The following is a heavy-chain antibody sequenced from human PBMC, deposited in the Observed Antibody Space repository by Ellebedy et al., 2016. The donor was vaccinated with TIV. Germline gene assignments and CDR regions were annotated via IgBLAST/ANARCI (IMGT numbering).Heavy chain of an antibody. Sequence: GESLKISCAASGFTFSERWMHWVRQAPGKGLVWVSHINSDGSTTSYADSVKGRFTTSRDTAKNSLYLQMNSLRAEDTAVYYCARDDSYGLDVWGQGTTVTVSS. CDR2: INSDGSTT. CDR1: GFTFSERW. J-gene: IGHJ6*02. CDR3: ARDDSYGLDV. D-gene: IGHD2-21*02. V-gene: IGHV3-74*01.